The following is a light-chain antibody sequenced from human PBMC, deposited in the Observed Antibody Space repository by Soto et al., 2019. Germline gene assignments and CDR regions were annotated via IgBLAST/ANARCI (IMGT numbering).Light chain of an antibody. CDR2: EVS. CDR1: SSDVGGYNY. Sequence: QSALTQPASVSGSPGQSITISCTGTSSDVGGYNYVSWYQQHPGKAPKLMIYEVSNRPSGVSNRFSGSKSGNTASLTISGLQAEDEADHYCSSYTSSSTPGVFGGGTKLTVL. J-gene: IGLJ3*02. V-gene: IGLV2-14*01. CDR3: SSYTSSSTPGV.